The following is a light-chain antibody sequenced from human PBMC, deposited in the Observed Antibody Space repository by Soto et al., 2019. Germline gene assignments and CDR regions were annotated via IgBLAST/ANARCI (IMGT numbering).Light chain of an antibody. CDR1: SSDVGGYNY. V-gene: IGLV2-14*01. J-gene: IGLJ3*02. CDR2: DVS. CDR3: SSYTSSSTLEV. Sequence: QSVLTQPASVSGSPGQSITISCTGTSSDVGGYNYVSWYQQHPGKAPKLMIYDVSNRSSGVSNRFSGSKSGNTASRTISGLQAEDEADYYCSSYTSSSTLEVLGGGTKLTFL.